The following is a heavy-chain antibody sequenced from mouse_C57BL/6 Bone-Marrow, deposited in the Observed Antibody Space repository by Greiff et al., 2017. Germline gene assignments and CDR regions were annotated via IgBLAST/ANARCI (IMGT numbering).Heavy chain of an antibody. CDR2: IGPENGDT. J-gene: IGHJ4*01. Sequence: EVKLMESGAELVRPGASVKLSCTASGFNIKDDYMYWVQQRPEQSLEWIGWIGPENGDTEYASKFQGQATITADTSSNTAYLQLSSLRSEDAAVDYCTTCPCYYGSSLCYAMDYWGQGTSVTVSS. V-gene: IGHV14-4*01. CDR1: GFNIKDDY. D-gene: IGHD1-1*01. CDR3: TTCPCYYGSSLCYAMDY.